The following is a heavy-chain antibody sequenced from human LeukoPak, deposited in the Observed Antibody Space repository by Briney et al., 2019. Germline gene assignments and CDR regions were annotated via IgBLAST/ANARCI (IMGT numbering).Heavy chain of an antibody. D-gene: IGHD5-12*01. J-gene: IGHJ6*03. CDR2: INHSGST. CDR3: ARDHSGWHSKGYYYMDV. Sequence: PSETLSLTCAVYGGSFSGYYWSWIRQPPGKGLEWIGEINHSGSTNYNPSLKSRVTISVDTSKNQFSLKLSSVTAADTAVYYCARDHSGWHSKGYYYMDVWGKGTTVTVSS. V-gene: IGHV4-34*01. CDR1: GGSFSGYY.